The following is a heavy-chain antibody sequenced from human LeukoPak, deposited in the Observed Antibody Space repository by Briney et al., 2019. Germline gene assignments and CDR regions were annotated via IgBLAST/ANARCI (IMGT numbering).Heavy chain of an antibody. CDR3: ASTLYGGNAPFDY. V-gene: IGHV4-59*01. CDR2: IYYSGST. CDR1: GGSISSYY. Sequence: SETLSLTCTVSGGSISSYYWSWIRQPPGKGLEWIGYIYYSGSTNYNPSLKSRVTISVDTFKNQSSLKLSSVTAADTAVYYCASTLYGGNAPFDYWGQGTLVTVSS. J-gene: IGHJ4*02. D-gene: IGHD4-23*01.